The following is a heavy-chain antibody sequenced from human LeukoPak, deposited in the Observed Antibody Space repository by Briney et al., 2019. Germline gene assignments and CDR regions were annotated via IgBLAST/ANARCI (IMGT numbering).Heavy chain of an antibody. Sequence: GGSLRLSCAASGFTFSSYWMGWVRQAPGKGLEWVANIKQDGSEKYYVDSVKGRFTISRDNAKNSLYPQMNSLRAEDTAVYYCARESPVSHWYYYYMDVWGKGTTVTVSS. CDR2: IKQDGSEK. CDR3: ARESPVSHWYYYYMDV. J-gene: IGHJ6*03. D-gene: IGHD1-1*01. CDR1: GFTFSSYW. V-gene: IGHV3-7*01.